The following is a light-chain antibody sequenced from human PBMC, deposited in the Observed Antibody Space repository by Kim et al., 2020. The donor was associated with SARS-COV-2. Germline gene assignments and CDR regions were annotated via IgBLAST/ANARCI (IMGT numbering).Light chain of an antibody. J-gene: IGLJ2*01. CDR3: QAWDSSTAHVV. Sequence: SYELTQPPSVSVSPGQTASITCSGDKLGDKYACWYQQKPGQSPVLVIYQDSKRPSGLPERFSGSNSGNTATLTISGTQAMDEADYYCQAWDSSTAHVVFG. V-gene: IGLV3-1*01. CDR2: QDS. CDR1: KLGDKY.